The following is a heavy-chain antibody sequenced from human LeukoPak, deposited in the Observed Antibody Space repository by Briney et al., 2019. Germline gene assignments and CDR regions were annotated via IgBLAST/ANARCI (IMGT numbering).Heavy chain of an antibody. CDR1: GFTFSSYG. J-gene: IGHJ6*03. V-gene: IGHV3-30*02. CDR3: AKGGYYYYYMDV. Sequence: GGSLRLSCAASGFTFSSYGMHWVRQAPGKGLQWVAFMRYDGSNKYYADSVKGRFTISRDNSKNTLYLQMNSLRAEDTAVYYCAKGGYYYYYMDVWGKGTTVTVSS. CDR2: MRYDGSNK.